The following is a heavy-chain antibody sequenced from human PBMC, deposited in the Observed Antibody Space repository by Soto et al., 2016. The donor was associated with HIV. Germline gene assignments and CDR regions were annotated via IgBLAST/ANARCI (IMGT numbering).Heavy chain of an antibody. D-gene: IGHD1-26*01. CDR1: GYTFTTYD. J-gene: IGHJ3*02. CDR3: ARGRVVGASSAFDI. Sequence: QVQLVQSGAEVKKPGASVKVSCKASGYTFTTYDIYWVRQASGQGLEWMGWMNPNSGNTGYAQKFQGRVTITRNTSISTAHMEMGSLRFEDTAVYYCARGRVVGASSAFDIWGQGTMVTVSS. V-gene: IGHV1-8*03. CDR2: MNPNSGNT.